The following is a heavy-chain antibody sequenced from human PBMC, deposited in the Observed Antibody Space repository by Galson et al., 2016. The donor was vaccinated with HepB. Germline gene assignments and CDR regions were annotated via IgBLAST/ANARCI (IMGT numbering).Heavy chain of an antibody. CDR2: TDGTNK. CDR1: GFTFSNYA. D-gene: IGHD1-26*01. CDR3: ATDPIVGVPDYFDY. Sequence: SLRLSCAVSGFTFSNYAMHWVRQAPGKGLEWVAVTDGTNKYYAASAKGRFTISRDDSKSTLYLQMDRLGAEDTAVYYCATDPIVGVPDYFDYWGQGTLVTVSP. V-gene: IGHV3-30-3*01. J-gene: IGHJ4*02.